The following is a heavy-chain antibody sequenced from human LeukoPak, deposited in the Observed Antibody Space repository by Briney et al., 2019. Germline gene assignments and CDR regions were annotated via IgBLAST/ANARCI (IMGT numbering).Heavy chain of an antibody. CDR1: GYTFTSYA. CDR2: INTNTGNP. V-gene: IGHV7-4-1*02. J-gene: IGHJ4*02. Sequence: ASVKVSCKASGYTFTSYAMNWVRLAPGQGLEWMGWINTNTGNPTYAQGFTGRFVFSLDTSVSTAYLQISSLKAEDTAVYYCASSSGSYYNGLFDYWGQGTLVTVSS. CDR3: ASSSGSYYNGLFDY. D-gene: IGHD1-26*01.